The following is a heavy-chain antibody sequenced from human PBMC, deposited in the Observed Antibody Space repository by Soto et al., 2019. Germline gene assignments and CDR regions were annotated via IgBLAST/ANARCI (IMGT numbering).Heavy chain of an antibody. CDR1: GGSISSSSYY. CDR2: IYYSGST. J-gene: IGHJ5*02. Sequence: QLQLQESVPGLVKPSETLSLTCTVSGGSISSSSYYWGWIRQPPGKGLEWIGSIYYSGSTYYNPSLKSRVTTSVDTAKNQCYLKLSSVPAADTAVYYCASYVGASGWFDPWGQGTLVTVSS. V-gene: IGHV4-39*01. CDR3: ASYVGASGWFDP. D-gene: IGHD3-16*01.